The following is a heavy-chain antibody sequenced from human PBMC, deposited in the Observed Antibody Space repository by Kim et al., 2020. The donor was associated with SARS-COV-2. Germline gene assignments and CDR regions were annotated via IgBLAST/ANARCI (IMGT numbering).Heavy chain of an antibody. V-gene: IGHV1-2*02. CDR2: INPNSGGT. CDR3: ARVQRNLGSYYAVGGIDY. J-gene: IGHJ4*02. CDR1: GYTFTGYY. D-gene: IGHD1-26*01. Sequence: ASVKVSCKASGYTFTGYYMHWVRQAPGQGLEWMGWINPNSGGTNYAQKFQGRVTMTRDTSISTAYMELSRLRSDDTAVYYCARVQRNLGSYYAVGGIDYWGQGTLVTVSS.